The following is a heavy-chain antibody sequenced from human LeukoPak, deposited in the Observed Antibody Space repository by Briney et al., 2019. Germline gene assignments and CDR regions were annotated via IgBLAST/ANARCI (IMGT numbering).Heavy chain of an antibody. CDR3: ARGAAAGTAYSFDAFDL. CDR2: TYYRSKWYN. V-gene: IGHV6-1*01. CDR1: GDSVSSNSAA. Sequence: PSQTLSLTCAISGDSVSSNSAAWNWIRQSPSRGLEWLGRTYYRSKWYNDYAVSVKSRITINPDTSKNEFSLQLNSVTPEDTAVYYCARGAAAGTAYSFDAFDLWGQGTMVTVSS. D-gene: IGHD6-13*01. J-gene: IGHJ3*01.